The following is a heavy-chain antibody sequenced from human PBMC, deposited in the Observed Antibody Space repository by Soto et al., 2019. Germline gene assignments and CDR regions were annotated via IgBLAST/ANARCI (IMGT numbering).Heavy chain of an antibody. CDR2: IHSDGSST. D-gene: IGHD1-26*01. CDR3: ARGDRGAFDL. CDR1: GFTFSYYW. V-gene: IGHV3-74*01. J-gene: IGHJ3*01. Sequence: EVQLLESGGGLVQPGESLRLSCAVSGFTFSYYWMHWVRQAPGMGLVWVSRIHSDGSSTTYADSVKGRFTISRDNARNTLYLQMNSLRAEDTAVYYCARGDRGAFDLWGQGTVVTVPS.